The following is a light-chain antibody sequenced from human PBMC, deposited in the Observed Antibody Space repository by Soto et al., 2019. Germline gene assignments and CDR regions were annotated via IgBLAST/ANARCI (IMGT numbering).Light chain of an antibody. CDR3: QQYGSSPKT. Sequence: EIVMAQSPATLSVSPGERATLSCRASQSVSSDLAWYQQKPGQAPRLLIYGASSRATGIPDRFSGSGSAADFTLTISRLEPEDFAVYYCQQYGSSPKTFGQGTKVDIK. V-gene: IGKV3-20*01. CDR2: GAS. CDR1: QSVSSD. J-gene: IGKJ1*01.